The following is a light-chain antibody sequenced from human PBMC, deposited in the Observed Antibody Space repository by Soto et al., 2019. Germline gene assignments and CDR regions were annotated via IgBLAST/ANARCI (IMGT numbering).Light chain of an antibody. CDR3: QHGRT. Sequence: EIVLTQSPATLSLSPGERATLSYRASLSVGSSLAWHQQKPGQAPRLLIYDASKRATGIPARFSGSGSGTDFTLTISSLEAEDFAVYYCQHGRTFGQGTNLEIK. J-gene: IGKJ2*01. V-gene: IGKV3-11*01. CDR2: DAS. CDR1: LSVGSS.